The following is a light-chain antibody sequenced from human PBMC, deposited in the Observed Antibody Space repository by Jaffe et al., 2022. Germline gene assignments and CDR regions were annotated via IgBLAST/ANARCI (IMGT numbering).Light chain of an antibody. CDR3: QQYYSYPWT. CDR1: QGISSY. CDR2: AAS. V-gene: IGKV1-8*01. J-gene: IGKJ1*01. Sequence: AIRMTQSASSFSASTGDRVTITCRASQGISSYLAWYQQKPGKAPKLLIYAASTLQSGVPSRFSGSGSGTDFTLTISCLQSEDFATYYCQQYYSYPWTFGQGTKVEIK.